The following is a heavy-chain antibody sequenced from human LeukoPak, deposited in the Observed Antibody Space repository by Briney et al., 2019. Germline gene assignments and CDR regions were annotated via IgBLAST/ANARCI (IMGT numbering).Heavy chain of an antibody. CDR1: GGSIDNSTYY. CDR2: IYYSGST. J-gene: IGHJ4*02. V-gene: IGHV4-61*05. D-gene: IGHD1-7*01. Sequence: SETLSLTCNVSGGSIDNSTYYWGWIRQPPGKGLEWIGYIYYSGSTNYNPSLKSRVTISVDTSKNQFSLKLSSVTAADTAVYYCARVPNHMSWNYEGYFDYWGQGTLVTVSS. CDR3: ARVPNHMSWNYEGYFDY.